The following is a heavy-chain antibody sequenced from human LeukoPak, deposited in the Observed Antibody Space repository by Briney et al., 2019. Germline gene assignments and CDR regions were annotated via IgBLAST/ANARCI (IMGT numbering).Heavy chain of an antibody. CDR3: AREIITVGKEYFQH. V-gene: IGHV4-39*07. Sequence: SETLSLTCTVSGGSISSSSYYWGWIRQPPGKGLEWIGSIFYSGSIYSNPSLNSRVTMSLDTSKNQFSLQLRSMTAADTAVYYCAREIITVGKEYFQHWGQGTLVTVSS. CDR1: GGSISSSSYY. CDR2: IFYSGSI. J-gene: IGHJ1*01. D-gene: IGHD6-19*01.